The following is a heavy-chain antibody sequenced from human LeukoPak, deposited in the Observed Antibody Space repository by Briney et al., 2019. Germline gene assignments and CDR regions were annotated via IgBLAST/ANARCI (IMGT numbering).Heavy chain of an antibody. CDR3: ARGCSGGSCYIWFDP. CDR2: IYHSGIT. D-gene: IGHD2-15*01. V-gene: IGHV4-38-2*01. CDR1: GYSISSNYN. J-gene: IGHJ5*02. Sequence: SETLSLTCAVSGYSISSNYNWGWIRQPPGKGLEWIGSIYHSGITYSSPSLRSRVTISVDTSKNQFSLKLSSVTAADTAVYYCARGCSGGSCYIWFDPWGQGTLVTVSS.